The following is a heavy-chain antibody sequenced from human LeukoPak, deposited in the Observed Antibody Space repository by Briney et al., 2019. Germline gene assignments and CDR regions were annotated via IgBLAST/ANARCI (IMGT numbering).Heavy chain of an antibody. CDR2: INPNSGGT. J-gene: IGHJ4*02. Sequence: ASVKVSCKASGYTFTSYDINWVRQATGQGLEWMGWINPNSGGTNYAQKFQGRVTMTRDTSISTAYMELSRLRSDDTAVYYCARARRDGYNYPYWGQGTLVTVSS. D-gene: IGHD5-24*01. CDR1: GYTFTSYD. CDR3: ARARRDGYNYPY. V-gene: IGHV1-2*02.